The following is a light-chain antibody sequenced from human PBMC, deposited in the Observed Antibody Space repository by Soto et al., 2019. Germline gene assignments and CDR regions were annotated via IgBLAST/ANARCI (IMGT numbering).Light chain of an antibody. Sequence: SYELTQPPSVSVAPGKTASITCGGNNIGSRSIHWYQQKSGQAPVVVIYYDSDRPSGIPERFSGSNSGNTATLTISRVGAGDEADYFCQVWDSTSDRPVFGGGTKLTVL. J-gene: IGLJ2*01. CDR2: YDS. CDR3: QVWDSTSDRPV. CDR1: NIGSRS. V-gene: IGLV3-21*04.